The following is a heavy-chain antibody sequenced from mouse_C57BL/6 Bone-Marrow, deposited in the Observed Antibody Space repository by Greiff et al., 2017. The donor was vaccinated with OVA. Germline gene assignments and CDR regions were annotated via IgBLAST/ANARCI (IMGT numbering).Heavy chain of an antibody. CDR1: GYTFTSYT. CDR3: ARGYYFDY. V-gene: IGHV1-4*01. J-gene: IGHJ2*01. Sequence: QVQLKQSGAELARPCASVKMSCKASGYTFTSYTMHWVKQRPGQGLEWIGYIDPSSDYTKYNQKFKDKATLTADKSSSTAYMQLSSLTSEDSAVYYCARGYYFDYWGQGTTLTVSS. CDR2: IDPSSDYT.